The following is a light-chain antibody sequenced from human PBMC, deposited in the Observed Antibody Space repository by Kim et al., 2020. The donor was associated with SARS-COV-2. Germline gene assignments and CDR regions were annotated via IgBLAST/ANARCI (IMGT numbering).Light chain of an antibody. V-gene: IGLV2-14*01. CDR2: EVT. J-gene: IGLJ3*02. CDR1: SSDIGAYND. CDR3: TSYAIGNTWV. Sequence: GQSITIACTGTSSDIGAYNDVSWGQQHPGTAPKVIIFEVTKRPSGVSNRFSGSKSANTASLTISGLQAEDEADYYCTSYAIGNTWVFGGGTKVTVL.